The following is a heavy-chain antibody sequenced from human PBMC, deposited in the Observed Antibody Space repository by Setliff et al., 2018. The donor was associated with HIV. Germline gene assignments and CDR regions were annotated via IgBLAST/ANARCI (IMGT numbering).Heavy chain of an antibody. V-gene: IGHV4-39*07. J-gene: IGHJ4*02. CDR2: IYYSGST. Sequence: SETLSLTCTVSGGSVSSSDYYWNWIRQPPGKGLEWIGSIYYSGSTYYNPSLKSRVTISVDTSKNQFSLRLSSVTAADTAVYYCARDQKGYSYGYFDSWGQGTLVTVSS. CDR1: GGSVSSSDYY. CDR3: ARDQKGYSYGYFDS. D-gene: IGHD5-18*01.